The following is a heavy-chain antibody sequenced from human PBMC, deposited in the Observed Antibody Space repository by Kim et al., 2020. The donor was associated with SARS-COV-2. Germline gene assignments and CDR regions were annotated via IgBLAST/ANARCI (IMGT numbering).Heavy chain of an antibody. D-gene: IGHD4-4*01. Sequence: HYEDSVRGRFTNARNNDKNSLFLKLNSVRAEDTAVYYCARGPNYSPFDYWGQGTLVTVSS. J-gene: IGHJ4*02. V-gene: IGHV3-11*04. CDR3: ARGPNYSPFDY.